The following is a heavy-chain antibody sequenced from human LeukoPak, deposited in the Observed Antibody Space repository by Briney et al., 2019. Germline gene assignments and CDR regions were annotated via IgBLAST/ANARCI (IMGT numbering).Heavy chain of an antibody. CDR2: IYYSGST. J-gene: IGHJ4*02. D-gene: IGHD3-3*01. V-gene: IGHV4-61*08. CDR3: ARGPLRLFDY. CDR1: GGSISSGGHY. Sequence: SQTLSLTCTVSGGSISSGGHYWSWIRQPPGKGLEWIGYIYYSGSTNYNPSLESRVTISVDTSKNQFSLKLSSVTAADTAVYYCARGPLRLFDYWGQGTLVTVSS.